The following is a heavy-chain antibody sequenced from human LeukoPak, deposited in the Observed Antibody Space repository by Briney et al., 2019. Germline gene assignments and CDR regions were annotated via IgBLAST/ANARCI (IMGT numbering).Heavy chain of an antibody. CDR3: ARADGYYDFWSGYYLNY. D-gene: IGHD3-3*01. V-gene: IGHV1-69*02. CDR1: GGTFSSYT. J-gene: IGHJ4*02. Sequence: PMASVKVSCKASGGTFSSYTISWVRQAPGQGLEWIGRIIPILGIANYAQKFQGRVTITADKSTSTAYMELGSLRSEDTAVYYCARADGYYDFWSGYYLNYWGQGTLVTVSS. CDR2: IIPILGIA.